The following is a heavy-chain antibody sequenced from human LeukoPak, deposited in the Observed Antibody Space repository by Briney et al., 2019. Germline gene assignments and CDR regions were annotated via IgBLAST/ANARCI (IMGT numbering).Heavy chain of an antibody. Sequence: GASVKVSCKASGYTFTSYGISWVRQAPGQGLERMGWISAYNGNTNYAQKLQGRVTMTTDTSTSTAYVELRSLRSDDTAVYYCARSLETYYFDYWGQGTLVTVSS. CDR3: ARSLETYYFDY. CDR2: ISAYNGNT. CDR1: GYTFTSYG. V-gene: IGHV1-18*01. D-gene: IGHD5-24*01. J-gene: IGHJ4*02.